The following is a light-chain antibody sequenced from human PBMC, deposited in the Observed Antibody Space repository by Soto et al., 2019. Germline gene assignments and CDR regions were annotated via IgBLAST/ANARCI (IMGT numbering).Light chain of an antibody. CDR1: QSVSSY. V-gene: IGKV3-20*01. J-gene: IGKJ1*01. CDR3: QQYGSSPWT. CDR2: DAT. Sequence: EIVLPQSPATLSLSPGERAPLSGRVSQSVSSYLAWYQQKPGQAPRLLVYDATNRATGIPDRFSGSGSGTDFTLTISRLEPEDFAVYYCQQYGSSPWTVGQGTKVDIK.